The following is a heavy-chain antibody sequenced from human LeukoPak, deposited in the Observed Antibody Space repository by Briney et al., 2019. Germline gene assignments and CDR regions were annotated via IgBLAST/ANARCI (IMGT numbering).Heavy chain of an antibody. CDR1: GFTFDDYA. CDR3: AKAPGDILTGYPTQGYFDY. D-gene: IGHD3-9*01. V-gene: IGHV3-9*01. J-gene: IGHJ4*02. Sequence: PGRSLRLSCAASGFTFDDYAMHWVRQAPGKGLEWVSGISWNSGSIGYADSVKGRFTISRDNAKNSLYLQMNSLRVEDTALYYCAKAPGDILTGYPTQGYFDYWGQGTLVTVSS. CDR2: ISWNSGSI.